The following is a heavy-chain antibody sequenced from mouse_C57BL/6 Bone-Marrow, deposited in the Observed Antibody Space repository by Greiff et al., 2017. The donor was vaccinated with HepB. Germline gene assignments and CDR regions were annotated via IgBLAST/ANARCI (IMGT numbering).Heavy chain of an antibody. J-gene: IGHJ2*01. CDR1: GFTFSSYG. CDR3: ARLTTVVATPDY. D-gene: IGHD1-1*01. CDR2: ISSGGSYT. V-gene: IGHV5-6*01. Sequence: EVQLVESGGDLVKPGGSLKLSCAASGFTFSSYGMSWVRQTPDKRLEWVATISSGGSYTYYPDSVKGRFTISRDKAKNTLYLQMSSLKSEDTAMYYCARLTTVVATPDYWGQGTTLTVSS.